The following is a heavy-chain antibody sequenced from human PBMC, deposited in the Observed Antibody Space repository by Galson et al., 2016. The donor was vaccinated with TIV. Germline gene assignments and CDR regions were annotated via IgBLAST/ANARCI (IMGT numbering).Heavy chain of an antibody. D-gene: IGHD3-22*01. Sequence: LSLTCAVSGGSFSDYSWNWIRQPPGKGLEWIGEINHSGSTNYNPSLRSRVTISIDTSRNQFSLRLSSVTAADTAVYYCVRGPRLENYYASTGFLYYFDYWGQGTLVTVSS. J-gene: IGHJ4*02. CDR3: VRGPRLENYYASTGFLYYFDY. V-gene: IGHV4-34*01. CDR1: GGSFSDYS. CDR2: INHSGST.